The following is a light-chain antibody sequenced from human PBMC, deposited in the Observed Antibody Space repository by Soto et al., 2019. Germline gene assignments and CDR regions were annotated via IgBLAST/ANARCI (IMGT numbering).Light chain of an antibody. J-gene: IGLJ1*01. Sequence: ALTQPRSVSGSPGQSVTISCTGTSSDVGGYNYVSWYQQHPGKAPKLMIYDVSKRPSGVPDRFSGSKSGNTAFLTISGLQAEDEADYYCCSYAGSYTYVFGTGTKVTVL. CDR1: SSDVGGYNY. CDR3: CSYAGSYTYV. CDR2: DVS. V-gene: IGLV2-11*01.